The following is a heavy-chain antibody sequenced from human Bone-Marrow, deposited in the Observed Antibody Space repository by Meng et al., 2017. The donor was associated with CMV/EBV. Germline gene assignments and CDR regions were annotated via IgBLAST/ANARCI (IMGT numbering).Heavy chain of an antibody. V-gene: IGHV3-23*01. J-gene: IGHJ4*02. CDR3: ASNSGSYLYYFDY. Sequence: GESLKISCAASGFTFSSYAMSWVRQAPGKGLEWVSAISGSGGSTYYADSVKGRFTISRDNAKNSLYLQMNSLRAEDTAVYYCASNSGSYLYYFDYWGQGTLVTVSS. D-gene: IGHD1-26*01. CDR1: GFTFSSYA. CDR2: ISGSGGST.